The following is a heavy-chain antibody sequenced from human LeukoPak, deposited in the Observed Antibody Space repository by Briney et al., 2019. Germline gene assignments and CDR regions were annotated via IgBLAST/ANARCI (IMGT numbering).Heavy chain of an antibody. CDR3: AKDIGYCSSTSCSA. Sequence: GGSLRLSCAASGFTFNDYAMHWVRQAPGKGLEWVSGISWNSGSIGYADSVKGRFTISRDNAKNSLYLQMNSLRAEDTALYYCAKDIGYCSSTSCSAWGQGTLVTVSS. D-gene: IGHD2-2*01. V-gene: IGHV3-9*01. J-gene: IGHJ4*02. CDR1: GFTFNDYA. CDR2: ISWNSGSI.